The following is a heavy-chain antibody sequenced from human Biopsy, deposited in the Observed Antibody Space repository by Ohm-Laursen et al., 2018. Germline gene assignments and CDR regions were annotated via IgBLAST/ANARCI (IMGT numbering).Heavy chain of an antibody. D-gene: IGHD3-22*01. J-gene: IGHJ5*02. V-gene: IGHV4-39*01. CDR2: IFYRGST. CDR1: GGSISNNNYY. Sequence: TLSLTCTVSGGSISNNNYYWGWIRQPPEKGLEWIGSIFYRGSTHYKPSLKSRVNISVDTSKNQFSLKLNSVTAADTAVYYCARDYDTSGYYYVSWGQGTLVTVSS. CDR3: ARDYDTSGYYYVS.